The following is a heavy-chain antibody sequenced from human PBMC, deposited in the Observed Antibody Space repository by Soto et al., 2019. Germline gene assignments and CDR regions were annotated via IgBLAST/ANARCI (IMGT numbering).Heavy chain of an antibody. CDR1: GGTFSSYA. CDR3: ARSVSFRYQLLKRGMDV. V-gene: IGHV1-69*13. D-gene: IGHD2-2*01. Sequence: SVKVSCKASGGTFSSYAISWVRQAPGQGLEWMGGIIPIFATANYAQKFQGRVMITVDESTSTAYMELSSLRSKDTAVYYCARSVSFRYQLLKRGMDVWGQGTTVTVSS. CDR2: IIPIFATA. J-gene: IGHJ6*02.